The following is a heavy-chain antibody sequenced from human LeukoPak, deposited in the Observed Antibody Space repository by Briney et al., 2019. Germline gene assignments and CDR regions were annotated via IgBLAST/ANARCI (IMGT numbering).Heavy chain of an antibody. CDR3: ARGMVRGVIEPVLEVGMDV. D-gene: IGHD3-10*01. J-gene: IGHJ6*02. Sequence: ASVKVSCKASGGTFSSYAISWVRQAPGQGLEWMGGIIPIFGTANYAQKFQGRVTITADESTSTAYMELSRLRSDDTAVYYCARGMVRGVIEPVLEVGMDVWGQGTTVTVSS. CDR1: GGTFSSYA. V-gene: IGHV1-69*13. CDR2: IIPIFGTA.